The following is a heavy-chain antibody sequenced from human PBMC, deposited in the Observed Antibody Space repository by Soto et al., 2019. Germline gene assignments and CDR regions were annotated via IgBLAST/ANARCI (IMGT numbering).Heavy chain of an antibody. CDR2: IYYSGST. CDR1: GGSISSYY. J-gene: IGHJ5*02. D-gene: IGHD5-12*01. CDR3: ARDSRVKMATIWSWFDP. V-gene: IGHV4-59*01. Sequence: TSETLSLTCTVSGGSISSYYWSWIRQPPGKGLEWIGYIYYSGSTNYNPSLKSRVTISVDTSKNQFSLKLSSVTAADTAVYYCARDSRVKMATIWSWFDPWGQGTLVTVSS.